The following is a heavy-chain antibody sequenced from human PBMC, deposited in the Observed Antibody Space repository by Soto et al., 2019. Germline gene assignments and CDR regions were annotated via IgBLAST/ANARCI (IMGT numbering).Heavy chain of an antibody. CDR1: GFTFSSYG. CDR2: IWYDGSNK. J-gene: IGHJ6*02. D-gene: IGHD2-2*01. V-gene: IGHV3-30*02. Sequence: GGSLRLACAASGFTFSSYGMHWVRQAPGKGLEWVAVIWYDGSNKYYEDSVKGRFTISRDNSKNTMYLQMNSLRAEDTAVYYCAKDRGYCSSTSCYDYYYYYGMDVWGQGTTVTVSS. CDR3: AKDRGYCSSTSCYDYYYYYGMDV.